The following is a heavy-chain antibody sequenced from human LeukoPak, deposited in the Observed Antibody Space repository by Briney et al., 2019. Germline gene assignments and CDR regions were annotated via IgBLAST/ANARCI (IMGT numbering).Heavy chain of an antibody. CDR3: TTANYYYYYMDV. J-gene: IGHJ6*03. CDR1: GFTFSNAW. V-gene: IGHV3-15*01. CDR2: IKSKTDGGTT. Sequence: GGSLRLSCAASGFTFSNAWMSWVRQAPGKGLEWVGRIKSKTDGGTTDYAAPVKGRFTISRDDSKNTLYLQMNSLKTEDTAVYYCTTANYYYYYMDVWGKGTTVTVSS.